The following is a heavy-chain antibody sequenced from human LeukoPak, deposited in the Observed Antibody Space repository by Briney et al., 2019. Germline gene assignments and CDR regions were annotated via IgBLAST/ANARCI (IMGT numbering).Heavy chain of an antibody. J-gene: IGHJ4*02. CDR2: VSYDGSKK. CDR1: GFTFSSYG. CDR3: AKLGFDSSGSHSLVDY. V-gene: IGHV3-30*18. Sequence: GGSLRLSCAASGFTFSSYGMHWVRQPPGKGLEWVGFVSYDGSKKFYADFVKGRFSSSRDNSKNTLYVQMNSLGAEDTALYYCAKLGFDSSGSHSLVDYWGQGTPVSVSS. D-gene: IGHD3-22*01.